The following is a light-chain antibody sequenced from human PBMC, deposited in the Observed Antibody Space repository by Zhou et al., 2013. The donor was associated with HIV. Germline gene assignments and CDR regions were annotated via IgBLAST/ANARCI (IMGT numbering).Light chain of an antibody. CDR2: AAS. CDR1: QGISSS. J-gene: IGKJ2*01. CDR3: QQSYSVPPT. Sequence: DIQMTQSPSALFASVGARVTITCRASQGISSSVAWYQLKPGKAPNLLIYAASTLESGVPSRFSGSGSGADFTLTINSLQPEDFATYFCQQSYSVPPTFGQGTKLEI. V-gene: IGKV1-39*01.